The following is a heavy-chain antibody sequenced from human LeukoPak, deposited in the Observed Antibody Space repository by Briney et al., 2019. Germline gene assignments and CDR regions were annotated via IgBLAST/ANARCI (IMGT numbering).Heavy chain of an antibody. V-gene: IGHV4-59*01. CDR2: IYYSGST. D-gene: IGHD7-27*01. Sequence: SETLSLTCTVSGGSISSYYWSWIRQPPAKGLEWIGYIYYSGSTNYNPSLKSRVTISVDTSKNQFSLKLSSVTAADTAVYYCAREAHPGADWFDPWGQGTLVTVSS. CDR1: GGSISSYY. CDR3: AREAHPGADWFDP. J-gene: IGHJ5*02.